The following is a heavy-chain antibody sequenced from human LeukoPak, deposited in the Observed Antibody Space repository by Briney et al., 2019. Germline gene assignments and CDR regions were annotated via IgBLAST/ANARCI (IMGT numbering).Heavy chain of an antibody. Sequence: SETLSLTCAVYGGSFNNYYWSWIRQPPGKGLEWIGEINHSGSTNYNPSLKSRVTLSADTSKNQFSLKLSSVTAADTAVYYCARTTMVRGTYYMDVWGKGTTVTISS. J-gene: IGHJ6*03. CDR1: GGSFNNYY. V-gene: IGHV4-34*01. D-gene: IGHD3-10*01. CDR2: INHSGST. CDR3: ARTTMVRGTYYMDV.